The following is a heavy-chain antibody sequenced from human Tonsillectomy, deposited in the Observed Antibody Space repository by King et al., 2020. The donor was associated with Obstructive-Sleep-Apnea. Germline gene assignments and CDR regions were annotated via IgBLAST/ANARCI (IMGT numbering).Heavy chain of an antibody. Sequence: VQLQESGPGLVKPSETLSLTCTVSGGSISNYYWSWIRQPPGKGLEWIGYMYYSGNTNFNPSLKSRVTISADTSKIQFSLGLSSVTVADTAVYYCARHRGVEDYGGYGDYFDYWGQGTLVTVSS. CDR2: MYYSGNT. V-gene: IGHV4-59*08. CDR1: GGSISNYY. D-gene: IGHD5-12*01. J-gene: IGHJ4*02. CDR3: ARHRGVEDYGGYGDYFDY.